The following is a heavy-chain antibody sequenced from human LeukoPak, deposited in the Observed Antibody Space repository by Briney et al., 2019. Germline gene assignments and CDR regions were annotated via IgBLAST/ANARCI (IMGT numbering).Heavy chain of an antibody. CDR1: RFTFSSYS. V-gene: IGHV3-21*01. D-gene: IGHD1-26*01. J-gene: IGHJ4*02. Sequence: SGGSLRLSCAASRFTFSSYSMNWVRQAPGKGLEWVSSISSSSSYIYYADSVKGRFTISRDNAKNSLYLQMNSLRAEDTAVYYCARDLGELLNFDYWGQGTLVTVSP. CDR2: ISSSSSYI. CDR3: ARDLGELLNFDY.